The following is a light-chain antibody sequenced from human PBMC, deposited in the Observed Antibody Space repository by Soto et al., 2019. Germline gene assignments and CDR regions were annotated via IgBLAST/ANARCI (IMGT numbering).Light chain of an antibody. CDR3: QQYDNLPALT. J-gene: IGKJ4*01. CDR1: QDISNY. Sequence: DIQMTQSPSSLSASVGDRVTITCQASQDISNYLNWYQQKPGKAPKLLIYDASNLETGVPSRFSRSGSGTDFTSTISSLQPEDIATYYCQQYDNLPALTFGGGTKVEIK. V-gene: IGKV1-33*01. CDR2: DAS.